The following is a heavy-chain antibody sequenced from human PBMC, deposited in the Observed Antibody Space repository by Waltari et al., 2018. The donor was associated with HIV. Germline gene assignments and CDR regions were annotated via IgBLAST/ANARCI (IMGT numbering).Heavy chain of an antibody. V-gene: IGHV1-18*01. CDR3: ARINCTSVSCYASLDY. Sequence: QVQLVQSGAEVKKPGASVKVSCKASGYTFTSYGFSWVRQAPGQGLEWMGWVSAYNGNTNHAQKHQGRVTMTTDTSTSTYYMELRCLRSDDTAVYYCARINCTSVSCYASLDYWGQGTLVTVSS. CDR2: VSAYNGNT. J-gene: IGHJ4*02. CDR1: GYTFTSYG. D-gene: IGHD2-2*01.